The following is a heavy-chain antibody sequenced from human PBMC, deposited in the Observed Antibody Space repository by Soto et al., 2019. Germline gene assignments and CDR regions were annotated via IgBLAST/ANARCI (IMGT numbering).Heavy chain of an antibody. CDR1: GGSISSGGYY. D-gene: IGHD5-18*01. CDR2: IYYSGST. V-gene: IGHV4-31*03. J-gene: IGHJ4*02. CDR3: ARSGDSYGFTDY. Sequence: SETLSLTCTVSGGSISSGGYYWSWIRQHPGKGLEWIGYIYYSGSTYYNPSLKSRVTISVDTSKNQFSLKLSSVTAADTAVYYCARSGDSYGFTDYWGQGTLVTVSS.